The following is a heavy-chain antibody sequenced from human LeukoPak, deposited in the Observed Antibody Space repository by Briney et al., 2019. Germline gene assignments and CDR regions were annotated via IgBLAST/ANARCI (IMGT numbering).Heavy chain of an antibody. V-gene: IGHV1-69*13. Sequence: ASVKVSCKASGGPFSNYGINWVRQAPGQGLEWMGGIIPFFGTANYAQMFQGRVTITADGSTSTVYLELSSLRSEDTAVYYCARVPDILTGYWPFDYWGQGTLVTVSS. CDR3: ARVPDILTGYWPFDY. CDR1: GGPFSNYG. D-gene: IGHD3-9*01. CDR2: IIPFFGTA. J-gene: IGHJ4*02.